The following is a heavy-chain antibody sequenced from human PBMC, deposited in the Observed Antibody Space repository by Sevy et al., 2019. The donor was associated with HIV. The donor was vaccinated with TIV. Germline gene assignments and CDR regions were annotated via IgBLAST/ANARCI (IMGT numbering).Heavy chain of an antibody. CDR3: ARDRLYSGGWDDAFDI. D-gene: IGHD6-19*01. CDR2: IYTSGST. CDR1: SGSISSYY. V-gene: IGHV4-4*07. Sequence: SETLSLTCTVSSGSISSYYWSWIRQPAGKGLEWIGRIYTSGSTNYNPSLKSRVTMSVDTSKNQFSLKLSSVTAADTAVYYCARDRLYSGGWDDAFDIWGQGTMVTVSS. J-gene: IGHJ3*02.